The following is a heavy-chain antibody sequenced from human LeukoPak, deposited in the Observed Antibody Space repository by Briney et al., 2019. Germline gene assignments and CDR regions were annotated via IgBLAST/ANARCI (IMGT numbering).Heavy chain of an antibody. CDR1: GFTFSSYS. Sequence: PGGSLRLSCTASGFTFSSYSMNWVRQAPGKGLEWVSSISSSSSYRYYVDSVKGRFTISRDNAKNSLYLQMNSLRAEDTAVYYCASGITMVRGPTHFDYWGQGTLVTVSS. V-gene: IGHV3-21*01. CDR3: ASGITMVRGPTHFDY. CDR2: ISSSSSYR. D-gene: IGHD3-10*01. J-gene: IGHJ4*02.